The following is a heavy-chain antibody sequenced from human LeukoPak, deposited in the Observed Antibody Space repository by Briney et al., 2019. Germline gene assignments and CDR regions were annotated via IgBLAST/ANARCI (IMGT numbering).Heavy chain of an antibody. J-gene: IGHJ5*02. V-gene: IGHV4-59*01. CDR2: IYYSGST. Sequence: SETLSLTCTVSGDSIRSYYWSWIRQPPGKGLEWIGYIYYSGSTNYNPSLKSRVTMSVDTSKNQFSLKLSSVTAADTAVYYCARSDLFDPWGQGTLVTVSS. CDR1: GDSIRSYY. CDR3: ARSDLFDP.